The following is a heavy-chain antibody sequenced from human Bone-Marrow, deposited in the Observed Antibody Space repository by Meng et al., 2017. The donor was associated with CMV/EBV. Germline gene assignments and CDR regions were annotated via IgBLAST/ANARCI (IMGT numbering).Heavy chain of an antibody. CDR3: ARVGGLLRFLEWSNSYAFDI. V-gene: IGHV3-7*01. CDR2: IKQDGSEK. D-gene: IGHD3-3*01. Sequence: GGSLRLSCAASGFTFSSYWMSWVRQAPGKGLEWVANIKQDGSEKYYVDSVKGRFTISRDNAKNSLYLQMNSLRAEDTAVYYCARVGGLLRFLEWSNSYAFDIWGQGTTVTVSS. J-gene: IGHJ3*02. CDR1: GFTFSSYW.